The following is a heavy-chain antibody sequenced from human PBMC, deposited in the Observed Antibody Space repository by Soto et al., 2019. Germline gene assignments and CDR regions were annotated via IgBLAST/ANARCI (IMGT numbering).Heavy chain of an antibody. V-gene: IGHV3-23*01. Sequence: EVKLLESGGGLAQPGGSLRLSCVGSGFTFDSYAISWVRQAPGERLQWIAAISGSADGTDYAHSVRGRFTISRDNAKKTVHLQMGSLGVEDTAVYFCAKDTVGGYSFWSGYYSDGLDVWGQGTLVTVS. CDR2: ISGSADGT. CDR3: AKDTVGGYSFWSGYYSDGLDV. D-gene: IGHD3-3*01. CDR1: GFTFDSYA. J-gene: IGHJ3*01.